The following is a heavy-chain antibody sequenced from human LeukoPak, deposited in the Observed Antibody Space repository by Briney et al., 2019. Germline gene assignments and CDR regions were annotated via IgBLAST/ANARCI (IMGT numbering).Heavy chain of an antibody. CDR2: INHSGST. CDR3: ARSTELIAAAGTTTGVDY. D-gene: IGHD6-13*01. J-gene: IGHJ4*02. Sequence: SETLSLTCAVYGGSFSGYYWSWIRQPPGKGLEWIGEINHSGSTNYNPSLKSRVTISVDTSKNQFSLKLSSVTAADTAVYYCARSTELIAAAGTTTGVDYWGQGTLVTVSS. V-gene: IGHV4-34*01. CDR1: GGSFSGYY.